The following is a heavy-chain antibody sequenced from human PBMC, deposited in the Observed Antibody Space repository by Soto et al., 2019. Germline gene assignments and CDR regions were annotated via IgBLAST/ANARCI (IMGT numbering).Heavy chain of an antibody. Sequence: ESGGSVVQPGGSRRLSCAASGFSFSYYGLHWVRQAPGKGLEWLALITHDGYNRYYADSVKGRFTISRDNSKNTIFLQMNSLKSEDTAVYYCAKGGSCDIWGQGTPVTVSS. CDR3: AKGGSCDI. CDR1: GFSFSYYG. D-gene: IGHD6-6*01. V-gene: IGHV3-30*18. J-gene: IGHJ4*02. CDR2: ITHDGYNR.